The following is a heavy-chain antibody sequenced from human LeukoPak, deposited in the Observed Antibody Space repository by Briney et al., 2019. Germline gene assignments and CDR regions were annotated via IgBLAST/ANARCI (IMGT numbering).Heavy chain of an antibody. Sequence: PGGSLRLSCAASGFTFSSYWMSWVRQAPGKGLEWVANIKQDGSEKYYADSVKGRFTISRDNAKNSLYLQMNSLRAEDTAVYYCARYHSSYYYDSSGYYPYYFDYWSQGTLVTVSS. CDR1: GFTFSSYW. V-gene: IGHV3-7*01. J-gene: IGHJ4*02. CDR3: ARYHSSYYYDSSGYYPYYFDY. D-gene: IGHD3-22*01. CDR2: IKQDGSEK.